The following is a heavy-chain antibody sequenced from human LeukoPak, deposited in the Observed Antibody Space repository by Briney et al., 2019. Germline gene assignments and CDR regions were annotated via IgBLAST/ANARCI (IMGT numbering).Heavy chain of an antibody. CDR3: ASYDFWSGYHDY. Sequence: KPSETLSLTCTVSGYSISSGYYWGWIRQPPGKGLEWSGSIYHSGSTFYNPSLKSRVTISVDTSKNQFSLKLSSVTAADTAVYYCASYDFWSGYHDYWGQGTLVTVSS. J-gene: IGHJ4*02. V-gene: IGHV4-38-2*02. D-gene: IGHD3-3*01. CDR2: IYHSGST. CDR1: GYSISSGYY.